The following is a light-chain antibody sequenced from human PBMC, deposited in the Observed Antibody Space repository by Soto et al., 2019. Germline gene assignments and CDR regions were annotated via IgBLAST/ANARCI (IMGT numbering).Light chain of an antibody. CDR1: QSISSW. CDR3: QEYQSYSRR. V-gene: IGKV1-5*01. CDR2: DAS. J-gene: IGKJ1*01. Sequence: DLQMTQSPSTLSASVGDRVTITCRASQSISSWLAWYQQKPGKAPKLLIYDASSLESGVPSRFSGSGSGTEFTLTISSLKRDDFATYYCQEYQSYSRRFGQGTKVELK.